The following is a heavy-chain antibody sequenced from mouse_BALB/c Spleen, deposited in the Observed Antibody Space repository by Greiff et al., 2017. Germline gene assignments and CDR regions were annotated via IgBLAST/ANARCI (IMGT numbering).Heavy chain of an antibody. CDR1: GFTFTDYY. Sequence: EVKLVESGGGLVQPGGSLRLSCATSGFTFTDYYMSWVRQPPGKALEWLGFIRNKANGYTSAYSASVKVRFTISRDNTHSILYLQMNTLRAEDSATYYSAIEGDYYGSEDYIDYWGQGTTLTVSS. J-gene: IGHJ2*01. CDR2: IRNKANGYTS. D-gene: IGHD1-1*01. V-gene: IGHV7-3*02. CDR3: AIEGDYYGSEDYIDY.